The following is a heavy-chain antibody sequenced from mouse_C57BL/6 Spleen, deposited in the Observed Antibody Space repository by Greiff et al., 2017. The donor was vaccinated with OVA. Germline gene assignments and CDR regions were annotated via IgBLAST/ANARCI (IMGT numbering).Heavy chain of an antibody. D-gene: IGHD2-1*01. V-gene: IGHV5-4*03. CDR1: GFTFSSYA. Sequence: EVKLVESGGGLVKPGGSLKLSCAASGFTFSSYAMSWVRQTPEKRLEWVATISDGGSYTYYTDNVKGRFTISRDNAKNNLYLQMSHLKSEDTAMYYCARVGNGFAYWGQGTLVTVSA. CDR3: ARVGNGFAY. CDR2: ISDGGSYT. J-gene: IGHJ3*01.